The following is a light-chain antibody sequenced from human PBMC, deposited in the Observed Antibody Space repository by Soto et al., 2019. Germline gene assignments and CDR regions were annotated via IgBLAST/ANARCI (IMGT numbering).Light chain of an antibody. Sequence: QSVLTQPPSVSGAPGQRVTISCTGSSSNIGAGYDVHWYQQLPGTAPKLLIYGNSNRPSGVPDRFSGSKSVTSASLAITGLQAEDESDYYCQSYDSSRSGYVVFGGGTKLTVL. CDR1: SSNIGAGYD. J-gene: IGLJ2*01. CDR3: QSYDSSRSGYVV. V-gene: IGLV1-40*01. CDR2: GNS.